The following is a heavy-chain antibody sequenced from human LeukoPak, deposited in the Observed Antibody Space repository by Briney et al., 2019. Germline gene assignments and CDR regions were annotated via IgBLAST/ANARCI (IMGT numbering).Heavy chain of an antibody. Sequence: SSETLSLTRSVSGGSISSFYWRWIGQPAGKGLEWCVRFYACWSTTYNTTLKSRVNMPVATSKDQFSLKLSSVTAADTAVYYCASESRDEQQLIFDYWGQGTLVTVSS. CDR1: GGSISSFY. CDR2: FYACWST. J-gene: IGHJ4*02. CDR3: ASESRDEQQLIFDY. V-gene: IGHV4-4*07. D-gene: IGHD6-13*01.